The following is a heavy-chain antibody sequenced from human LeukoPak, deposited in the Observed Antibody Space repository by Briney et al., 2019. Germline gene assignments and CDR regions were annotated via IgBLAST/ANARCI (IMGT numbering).Heavy chain of an antibody. J-gene: IGHJ4*02. V-gene: IGHV3-23*01. CDR2: ISGSGGST. CDR3: AKDVRRCNGGCI. CDR1: GFTFSSYA. D-gene: IGHD2-8*01. Sequence: QSGGSLRLSCAASGFTFSSYAMSWVRQAPGKGLEWVSAISGSGGSTYYAASVEGRFAISRDNSRNTLSLQMNSLRAEDTAIYYCAKDVRRCNGGCIWGQGTLVTVSS.